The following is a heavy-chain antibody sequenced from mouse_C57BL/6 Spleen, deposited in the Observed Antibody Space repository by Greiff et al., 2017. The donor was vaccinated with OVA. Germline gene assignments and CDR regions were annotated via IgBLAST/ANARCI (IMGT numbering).Heavy chain of an antibody. CDR1: GYTFTSYW. D-gene: IGHD1-1*01. J-gene: IGHJ1*03. CDR2: IDPSDSYT. V-gene: IGHV1-59*01. CDR3: ARDTTWYFDV. Sequence: VQLQQPGAELVRPGTSVKLSCKASGYTFTSYWMHWVKQRPGQGLEWIGVIDPSDSYTNYNQKFKGKATLTVDTSSSTAYMQLSSLTSEDSAVYYCARDTTWYFDVWGTGTTVTVSS.